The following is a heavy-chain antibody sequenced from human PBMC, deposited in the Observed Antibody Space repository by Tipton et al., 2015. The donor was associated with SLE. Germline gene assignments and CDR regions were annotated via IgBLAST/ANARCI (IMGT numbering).Heavy chain of an antibody. CDR1: GDSISSSAYY. D-gene: IGHD3-3*01. V-gene: IGHV4-39*01. CDR2: IFYSGST. Sequence: TLSLTCTVSGDSISSSAYYWGWVRQPPGKGLEWIGTIFYSGSTYYNPSLESRVTISVDTSKNQFSLQMSSVTAADTALYYCARHKLGFSWSYFDSWGQGTLVTVSS. CDR3: ARHKLGFSWSYFDS. J-gene: IGHJ4*02.